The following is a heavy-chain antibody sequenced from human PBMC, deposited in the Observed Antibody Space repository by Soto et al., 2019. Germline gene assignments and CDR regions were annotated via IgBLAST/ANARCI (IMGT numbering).Heavy chain of an antibody. V-gene: IGHV3-33*01. D-gene: IGHD1-26*01. J-gene: IGHJ6*01. CDR3: AVITGWEVLQQTDDCSMDV. CDR1: GFTFSSYG. CDR2: IWYDGSNK. Sequence: QVQLVESGGGVVQPVRSLRLSCAASGFTFSSYGIHWVRQAPGKGLEWVAVIWYDGSNKYYADSVKGRFTISRDNFMNTRYPQMNCVRADDKAVYYCAVITGWEVLQQTDDCSMDVLGQGTTGTVSS.